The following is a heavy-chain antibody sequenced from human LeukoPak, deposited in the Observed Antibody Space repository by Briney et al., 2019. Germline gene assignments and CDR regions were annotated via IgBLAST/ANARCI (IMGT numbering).Heavy chain of an antibody. Sequence: WASVKVSCKASGGTFSSYGIIWVRQALGQGLEWMGRIIPILNIADYAQKFQGRVTITADTSTSTAYMELSSLRSEDTAVYYCARVAGSSYDYWGQGTLVTVSS. J-gene: IGHJ4*02. CDR2: IIPILNIA. CDR3: ARVAGSSYDY. D-gene: IGHD3-10*01. CDR1: GGTFSSYG. V-gene: IGHV1-69*04.